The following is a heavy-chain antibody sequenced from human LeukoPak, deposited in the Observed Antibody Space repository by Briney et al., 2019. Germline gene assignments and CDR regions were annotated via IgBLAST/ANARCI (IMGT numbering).Heavy chain of an antibody. CDR3: ARDGVYSSSSHDYYYYGMDV. Sequence: ASVKVSCKASGGTFISYAISWVRQALGQGLEWMGGIIPIFGTANYAQKFQGRVTITADESTSTAYMELSSLRSEDTAVYYCARDGVYSSSSHDYYYYGMDVWGQGTTVTVSS. J-gene: IGHJ6*02. CDR2: IIPIFGTA. D-gene: IGHD6-6*01. V-gene: IGHV1-69*13. CDR1: GGTFISYA.